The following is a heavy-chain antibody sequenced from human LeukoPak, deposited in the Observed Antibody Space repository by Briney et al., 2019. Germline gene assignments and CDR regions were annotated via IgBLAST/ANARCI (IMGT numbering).Heavy chain of an antibody. D-gene: IGHD2-2*01. V-gene: IGHV4-4*07. CDR3: ARDVVAARGSFDY. Sequence: PSETLSLTCTVSGGSISSYYWSWLRQPAGKGLEWIGRIDTSGNTNYKPSLKSRVTMSVDTSKNQFSLKLNSVTAADTAVYYCARDVVAARGSFDYWGQGTLVTVSS. CDR1: GGSISSYY. CDR2: IDTSGNT. J-gene: IGHJ4*02.